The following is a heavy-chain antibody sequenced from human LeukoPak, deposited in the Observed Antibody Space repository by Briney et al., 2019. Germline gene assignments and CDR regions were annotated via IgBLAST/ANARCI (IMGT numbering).Heavy chain of an antibody. CDR2: ISGSGGST. D-gene: IGHD6-13*01. CDR3: AKEPYPGTGSWYSI. J-gene: IGHJ4*02. CDR1: GFTFSSYA. V-gene: IGHV3-23*01. Sequence: QPGGSLRLSCAASGFTFSSYAMSWVRQAPGKGLEWVSAISGSGGSTCYADSVRGRFTISRDNSKNTLYLQMNSLRAEDTAVYYCAKEPYPGTGSWYSIWGQGTLVTVSS.